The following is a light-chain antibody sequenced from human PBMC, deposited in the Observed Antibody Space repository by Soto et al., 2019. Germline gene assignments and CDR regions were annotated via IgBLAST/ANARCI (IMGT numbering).Light chain of an antibody. CDR1: QSVSTN. CDR2: AAS. J-gene: IGKJ1*01. V-gene: IGKV1-39*01. CDR3: QQTDSFPLT. Sequence: DIQMTQSPSSLSASVGDRVTITCRASQSVSTNLNWYQHKPGIAPKLLIYAASSLQTGVPSRFSGSRSGTDFALTISSLQRDDFATYYCQQTDSFPLTFGRGTKVDIK.